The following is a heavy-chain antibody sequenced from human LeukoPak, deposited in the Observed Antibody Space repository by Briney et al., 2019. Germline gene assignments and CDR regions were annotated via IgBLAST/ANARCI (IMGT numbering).Heavy chain of an antibody. CDR3: VRESVYGSRSYYSY. D-gene: IGHD3-10*01. J-gene: IGHJ4*02. V-gene: IGHV3-23*01. CDR2: ISGSGDFT. Sequence: GGSLPLSCAASGFRVTNEAVSWVRQAPGKGLEWVADISGSGDFTYYADSVKGRFTISRDNAKSSLYLQMNSLRAEDTAVYFCVRESVYGSRSYYSYWGQGTLVTVSS. CDR1: GFRVTNEA.